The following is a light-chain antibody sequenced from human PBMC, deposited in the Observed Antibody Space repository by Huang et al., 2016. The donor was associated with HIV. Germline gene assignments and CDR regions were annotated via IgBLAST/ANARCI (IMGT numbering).Light chain of an antibody. CDR2: GTS. CDR3: HQYGSSMAT. CDR1: QSVDSGY. V-gene: IGKV3-20*01. J-gene: IGKJ2*01. Sequence: ILTQSPGSLSLSPGDRVTLSCRASQSVDSGYVAWYHQKPGQSPRLIVYGTSRRASGIPSRFSGSGSGRDFSLTMSGLESEDFGVYYCHQYGSSMATFGQGTKVDI.